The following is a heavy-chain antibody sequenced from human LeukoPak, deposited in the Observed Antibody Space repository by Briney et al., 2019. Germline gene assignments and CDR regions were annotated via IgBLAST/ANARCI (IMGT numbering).Heavy chain of an antibody. CDR2: ISYDGSNK. J-gene: IGHJ5*02. CDR1: GFTFSSYG. D-gene: IGHD1-26*01. V-gene: IGHV3-30*18. Sequence: PGGSLRLSCAASGFTFSSYGMPWVRQAPGKGLEWVAVISYDGSNKYYADSVKGRFTISRDNSKNTLYLQMNSLRAEDTAVYYCAKDYSEWSPPLAPWGQGTLVTVSS. CDR3: AKDYSEWSPPLAP.